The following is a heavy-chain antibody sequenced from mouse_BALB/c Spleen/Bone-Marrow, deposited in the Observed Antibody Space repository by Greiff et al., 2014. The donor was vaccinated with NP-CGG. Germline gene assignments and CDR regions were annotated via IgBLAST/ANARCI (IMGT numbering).Heavy chain of an antibody. CDR2: IYPANGDT. CDR1: GFNFKDTF. D-gene: IGHD1-1*01. CDR3: TKPSSYYGSSYWYFDV. V-gene: IGHV14-3*02. J-gene: IGHJ1*01. Sequence: VQLQQSGAELVKPGASVKLSCPASGFNFKDTFMHWVRQRPEQGLEWIGTIYPANGDTKYDPKFQGKATITADTSPNTAYLQLSSLTSEDTAVYYCTKPSSYYGSSYWYFDVWGAGTTVTVSS.